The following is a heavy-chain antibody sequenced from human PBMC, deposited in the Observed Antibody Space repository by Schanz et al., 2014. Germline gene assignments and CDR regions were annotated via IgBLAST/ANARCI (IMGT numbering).Heavy chain of an antibody. CDR3: VRDRGFCANDICWLRYYMDV. CDR1: GGSFSGYY. CDR2: INHSANT. J-gene: IGHJ6*03. V-gene: IGHV4-34*01. Sequence: QVQLQQWGAGLLKPSETLSLTCAVDGGSFSGYYWSWIRQSPDKGLEWIGEINHSANTTYNPSLKSRVTISVDSSKKQFSLMLNSVTAADTAVYYCVRDRGFCANDICWLRYYMDVWGNGTTVTVSS. D-gene: IGHD2-8*01.